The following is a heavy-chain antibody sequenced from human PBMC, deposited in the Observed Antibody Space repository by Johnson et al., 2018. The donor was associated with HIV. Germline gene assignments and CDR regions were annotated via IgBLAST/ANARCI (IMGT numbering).Heavy chain of an antibody. CDR3: ARDSQWELRPDAFDI. D-gene: IGHD1-26*01. CDR2: IKQDGSEK. Sequence: VQLVESGGGVVQPGRSLRLSCAASGFTFSSYAMHWVRQAPGKGLEWVANIKQDGSEKYYVDSVKGRFTISRDNAKNSLYLKMNSLRAEDTAVYYCARDSQWELRPDAFDIWGQGTMVTVSS. V-gene: IGHV3-7*03. CDR1: GFTFSSYA. J-gene: IGHJ3*02.